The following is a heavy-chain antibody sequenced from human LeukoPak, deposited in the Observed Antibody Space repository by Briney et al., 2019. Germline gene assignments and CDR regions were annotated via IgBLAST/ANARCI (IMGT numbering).Heavy chain of an antibody. CDR1: GGSISSSSYY. D-gene: IGHD3-22*01. Sequence: SETLSLTCTVSGGSISSSSYYWGWIRQPPGKGLEWIGSIYYSGSTYYNPSLKSRVTISVDTSKNQFSLKLSSVTAADTAVYYCARRRDYYDRVFDYWGQGTLVTVSS. V-gene: IGHV4-39*01. CDR3: ARRRDYYDRVFDY. J-gene: IGHJ4*02. CDR2: IYYSGST.